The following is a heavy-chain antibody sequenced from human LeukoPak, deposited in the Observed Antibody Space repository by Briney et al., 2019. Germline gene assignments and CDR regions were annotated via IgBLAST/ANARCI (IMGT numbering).Heavy chain of an antibody. D-gene: IGHD5-24*01. J-gene: IGHJ6*02. CDR2: IYSGGST. CDR1: GFTVSSNY. CDR3: ARDRVEEMATNYYYGMDV. Sequence: PGGSLRLSCAASGFTVSSNYMSWVRQAPGKGLEWVSVIYSGGSTYYADSVKGRFTISRDNSKNTLYLQMNSLRAEDTAVYYCARDRVEEMATNYYYGMDVWGQGTTVTVSS. V-gene: IGHV3-53*01.